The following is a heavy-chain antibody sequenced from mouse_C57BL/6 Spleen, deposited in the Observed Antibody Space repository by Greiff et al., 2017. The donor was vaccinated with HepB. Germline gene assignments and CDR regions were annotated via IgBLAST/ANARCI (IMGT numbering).Heavy chain of an antibody. CDR2: IYPGDGAT. Sequence: VQLQQSGPELVKPGASVKISCKASGYAFSSAWMNWVKQRPGKGLEWIGRIYPGDGATNYKGKFKGTATRTADKSSSTAYMQLSSLTSEDSAVYFCARIGDYYAMDYWGQGTSVTVSS. CDR1: GYAFSSAW. V-gene: IGHV1-82*01. J-gene: IGHJ4*01. CDR3: ARIGDYYAMDY. D-gene: IGHD2-14*01.